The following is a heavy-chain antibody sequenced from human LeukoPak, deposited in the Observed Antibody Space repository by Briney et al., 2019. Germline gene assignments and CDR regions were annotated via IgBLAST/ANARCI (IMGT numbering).Heavy chain of an antibody. Sequence: PGGSLRLSCAVSGFGVHTFAMSWVRQASGKGLEWLASITKYDGRLYYADSVRGRFTISRDTSQNELYLQMNSLRVDDSAIYYCAKDHSADGWPTFEYWGRGTLVTVSS. CDR3: AKDHSADGWPTFEY. CDR2: ITKYDGRL. D-gene: IGHD5-24*01. V-gene: IGHV3-23*01. J-gene: IGHJ4*02. CDR1: GFGVHTFA.